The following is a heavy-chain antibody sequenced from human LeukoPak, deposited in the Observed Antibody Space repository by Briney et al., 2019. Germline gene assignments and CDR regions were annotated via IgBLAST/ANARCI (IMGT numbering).Heavy chain of an antibody. CDR1: GFTFSSYA. D-gene: IGHD3-22*01. CDR2: ISYDGSDN. V-gene: IGHV3-30*04. J-gene: IGHJ4*02. CDR3: AKSRDHYYDSSGYDY. Sequence: PGTSLRLSCAPSGFTFSSYAMHWVRQAPGKGLEWGALISYDGSDNYYADSVKGRFTISRDNSKNTLYLQMNSLRAEDTAVYYCAKSRDHYYDSSGYDYWGQGTLVTVSS.